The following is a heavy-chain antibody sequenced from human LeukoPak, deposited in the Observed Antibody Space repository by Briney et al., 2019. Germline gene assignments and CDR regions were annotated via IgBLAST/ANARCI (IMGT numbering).Heavy chain of an antibody. CDR2: ISYDGSNK. J-gene: IGHJ4*02. Sequence: GGSLRLSCAASGFTFSSYAMHWVRQAPGKGLEWVAVISYDGSNKYYADSVKGRFTISRDNSKNTLYLQMNSLRAEDTAVYYCARDQGYSYAPFDYWGQGTLVTVSS. V-gene: IGHV3-30-3*01. D-gene: IGHD5-18*01. CDR1: GFTFSSYA. CDR3: ARDQGYSYAPFDY.